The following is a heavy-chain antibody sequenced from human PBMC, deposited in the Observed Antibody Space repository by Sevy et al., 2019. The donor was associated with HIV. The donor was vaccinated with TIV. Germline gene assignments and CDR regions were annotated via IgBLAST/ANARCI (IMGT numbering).Heavy chain of an antibody. J-gene: IGHJ4*02. V-gene: IGHV3-53*01. CDR1: GFTVSSNY. CDR2: IYSGGST. CDR3: AALSTPGIAAAGRDLDY. D-gene: IGHD6-13*01. Sequence: GGSLRLSCAASGFTVSSNYMSWVRQAPGKGLEWVSVIYSGGSTYYADSVKGRFTIPRDNSKNTLYVQMNSLRAEDTAVYYCAALSTPGIAAAGRDLDYWGQGTLVTVSS.